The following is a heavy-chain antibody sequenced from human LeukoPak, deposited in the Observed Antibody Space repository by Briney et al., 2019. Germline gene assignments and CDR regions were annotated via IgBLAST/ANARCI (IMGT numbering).Heavy chain of an antibody. CDR2: INHSGST. J-gene: IGHJ6*02. V-gene: IGHV4-34*01. D-gene: IGHD1-14*01. Sequence: SETLSLTCAVYGGSFSGYYWSWIRQPPGKGLEWIGGINHSGSTNYNPSLKSRVTISVDTSKNQFSLKLSSVTAADTAVYYCAREPAYYYYYGMDVWGQGTTVTVSS. CDR1: GGSFSGYY. CDR3: AREPAYYYYYGMDV.